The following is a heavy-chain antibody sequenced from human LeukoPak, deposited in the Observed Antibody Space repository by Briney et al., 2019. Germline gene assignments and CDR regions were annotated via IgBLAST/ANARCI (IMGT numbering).Heavy chain of an antibody. J-gene: IGHJ4*02. CDR1: GYTFTGYY. D-gene: IGHD3-10*01. Sequence: GASVKVSCKASGYTFTGYYMHWVRPAPGQELEGMGWINPNSGGTNYAQKFQGRVTMTRDTSISTAYMELSRLRSDDTAVYYCARGATMVRGVIQATYDYWGQGTLVTVSS. CDR2: INPNSGGT. V-gene: IGHV1-2*02. CDR3: ARGATMVRGVIQATYDY.